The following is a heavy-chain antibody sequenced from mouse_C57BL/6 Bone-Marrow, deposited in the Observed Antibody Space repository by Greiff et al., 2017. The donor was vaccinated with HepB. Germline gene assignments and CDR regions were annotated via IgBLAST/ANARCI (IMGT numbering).Heavy chain of an antibody. J-gene: IGHJ3*01. CDR2: INPSSGYT. V-gene: IGHV1-4*01. CDR1: GYTFTSYT. Sequence: VQGVESGAELARPGASVKMSCKASGYTFTSYTMHWVKQRPGQGLEWIGYINPSSGYTKYNQKFKDKATLTADKSSSTAYMQLSSLTSEDSAVYYCARRSQLRFRWFAYWGQGTLVTVSA. CDR3: ARRSQLRFRWFAY. D-gene: IGHD3-2*02.